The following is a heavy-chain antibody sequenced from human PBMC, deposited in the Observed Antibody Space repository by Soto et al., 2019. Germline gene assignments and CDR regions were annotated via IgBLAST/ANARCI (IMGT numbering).Heavy chain of an antibody. CDR3: ARSVLWFWEVVPLPLES. V-gene: IGHV4-31*03. D-gene: IGHD3-10*01. J-gene: IGHJ4*02. CDR1: GGSLTSGGSS. Sequence: QMLLQESGPGLVKPSQTLSVTCRVSGGSLTSGGSSWTWVRQHPGKGLEWIGHIDYSGSTYYNPSLKSRLTISADTSKSLFFLRLTSLTAAYTAVYFCARSVLWFWEVVPLPLESWGLGTLVTVS. CDR2: IDYSGST.